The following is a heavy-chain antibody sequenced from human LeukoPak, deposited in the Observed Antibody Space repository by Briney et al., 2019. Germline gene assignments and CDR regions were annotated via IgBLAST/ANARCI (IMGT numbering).Heavy chain of an antibody. J-gene: IGHJ5*02. Sequence: SETLSLTCAVSGGSVSSGSYYWSWIRQPPGKGLEWIGNIYYSGSTNYNPSLKSRVTISVDTSKNQFSLKLSSVTAADTAVYYCARGIVVVPAAISGWFDPWGQGTLVTVSS. CDR2: IYYSGST. V-gene: IGHV4-61*01. D-gene: IGHD2-2*02. CDR1: GGSVSSGSYY. CDR3: ARGIVVVPAAISGWFDP.